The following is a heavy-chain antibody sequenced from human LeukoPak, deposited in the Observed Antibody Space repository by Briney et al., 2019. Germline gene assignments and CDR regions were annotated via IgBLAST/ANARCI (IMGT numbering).Heavy chain of an antibody. D-gene: IGHD2-2*01. CDR2: IHTSGST. CDR1: GGSISTYY. Sequence: PSETLSLTCTVSGGSISTYYWSWLRQPAGKGLEWIGRIHTSGSTNYNPSLKSRVAMSVDTSKNQFSLRLTSVTAADTAVYYCARGSPMTDVVVLPARYAFDIWGLGTMVTFSS. CDR3: ARGSPMTDVVVLPARYAFDI. J-gene: IGHJ3*02. V-gene: IGHV4-4*07.